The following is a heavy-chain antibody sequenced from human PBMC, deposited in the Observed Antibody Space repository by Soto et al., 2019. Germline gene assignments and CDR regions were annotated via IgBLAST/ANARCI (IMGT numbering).Heavy chain of an antibody. D-gene: IGHD2-2*01. CDR2: IIPISGTA. Sequence: QVQLVQSGAEVKKPGSSVKVSCKASGGTFSSYAISWVRQAPGQGLEWMGGIIPISGTANYAQKFQVIVTITADESTRTAYMEQSSLRSEDTAVYYCARSQGSSTSLEIYYYYYYGMDVWGQGTTVTVSS. V-gene: IGHV1-69*01. CDR3: ARSQGSSTSLEIYYYYYYGMDV. J-gene: IGHJ6*02. CDR1: GGTFSSYA.